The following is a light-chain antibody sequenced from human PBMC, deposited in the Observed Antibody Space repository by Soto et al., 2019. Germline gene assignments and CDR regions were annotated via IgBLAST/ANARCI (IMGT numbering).Light chain of an antibody. Sequence: EIFLTQSPATLSLSPGESATLSCRATRSVSSYLAWYQQKPGQAPRLLIYDASSRPTDIPARFSGSGSGTDFTLTISSLEPEDFALYYCQQRSNWPTFGQGTRLEIK. CDR1: RSVSSY. V-gene: IGKV3-11*01. J-gene: IGKJ5*01. CDR2: DAS. CDR3: QQRSNWPT.